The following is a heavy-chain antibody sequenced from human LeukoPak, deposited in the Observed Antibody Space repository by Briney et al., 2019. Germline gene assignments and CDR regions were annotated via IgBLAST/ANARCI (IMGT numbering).Heavy chain of an antibody. CDR3: AKDFSGVWPPAD. CDR2: ISDSGGHE. V-gene: IGHV3-23*01. J-gene: IGHJ4*02. Sequence: GGSLRLSCAASGFTFNTYAMSWVRQAPGKRLEWVSFISDSGGHEFYADSVKGRFTISRDNSKNTVYLQMNSLRTEDTAVYYCAKDFSGVWPPADWGQGTLVTVSS. D-gene: IGHD6-25*01. CDR1: GFTFNTYA.